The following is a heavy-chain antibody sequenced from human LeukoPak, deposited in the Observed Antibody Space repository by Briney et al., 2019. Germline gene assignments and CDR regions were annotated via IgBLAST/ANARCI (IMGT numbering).Heavy chain of an antibody. Sequence: GGSLRLSCAASGFTFSSYSMNWVRQAPGKGLEWVSYISSSSSTIYYADSVKGRFTISRDNAKKSLYLQMNSLRAEDTAVYYCAKGAYCGGDCFGLVDYWGQGTLVTVSS. CDR2: ISSSSSTI. J-gene: IGHJ4*02. V-gene: IGHV3-48*01. CDR1: GFTFSSYS. CDR3: AKGAYCGGDCFGLVDY. D-gene: IGHD2-21*02.